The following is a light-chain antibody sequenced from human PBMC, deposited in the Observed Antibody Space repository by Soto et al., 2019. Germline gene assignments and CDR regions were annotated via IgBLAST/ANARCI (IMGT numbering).Light chain of an antibody. Sequence: DIQMTQSPSSLSASVGDRVTITCQASQDISNHLNWYQQKPGKAPKLLIYDASNLETGVPSRFSGSGSGTDFTFTISSLQPEDIATYYCQQYDNIPRTLGGGTKVDIK. J-gene: IGKJ4*01. CDR3: QQYDNIPRT. CDR1: QDISNH. CDR2: DAS. V-gene: IGKV1-33*01.